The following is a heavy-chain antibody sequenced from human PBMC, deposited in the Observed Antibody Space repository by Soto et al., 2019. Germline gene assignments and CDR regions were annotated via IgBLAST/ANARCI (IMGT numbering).Heavy chain of an antibody. V-gene: IGHV4-30-4*08. D-gene: IGHD1-1*01. J-gene: IGHJ6*02. Sequence: QVQLRESGPGLVKPSQTLSLTCTVSGGSIISGDYYWSWIRQPPGKGLEWIGYIYYSGDTSYNPSRTRRVTSSRATSLHQLSRKPTSVTAADTAFYPCAREGALLFRGTSDYYSTMGVWGQGTTVTVSS. CDR1: GGSIISGDYY. CDR3: AREGALLFRGTSDYYSTMGV. CDR2: IYYSGDT.